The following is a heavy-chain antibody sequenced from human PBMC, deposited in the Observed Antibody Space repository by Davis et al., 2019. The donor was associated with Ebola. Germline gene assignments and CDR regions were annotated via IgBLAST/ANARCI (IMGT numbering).Heavy chain of an antibody. D-gene: IGHD2-15*01. Sequence: GESLKISCSASGFTFSDYWLSWVRQPPGKGLEWVSAISGSGGSTYYADSVKGRFTISRDNSKNTLYLQMNSLRAEDTAVYYCARDEGYCSGGSCFSVGMDVWGKGTTVTVSS. CDR2: ISGSGGST. V-gene: IGHV3-23*01. J-gene: IGHJ6*04. CDR3: ARDEGYCSGGSCFSVGMDV. CDR1: GFTFSDYW.